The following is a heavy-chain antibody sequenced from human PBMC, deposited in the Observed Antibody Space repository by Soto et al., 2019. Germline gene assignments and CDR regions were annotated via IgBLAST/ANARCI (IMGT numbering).Heavy chain of an antibody. CDR1: GFSFNNYV. D-gene: IGHD1-7*01. J-gene: IGHJ3*01. CDR3: ARRAITASTKWGAVDA. V-gene: IGHV3-23*04. CDR2: VSPTGDST. Sequence: EVQLVESGGDLVQPGGSLRLSCASSGFSFNNYVMNWVRQASGKGLEWVSTVSPTGDSTFYADSVKGRFTISRDNSKNTMYLQMNSLRAEYVAVYSGARRAITASTKWGAVDAWGQGTTVTVSS.